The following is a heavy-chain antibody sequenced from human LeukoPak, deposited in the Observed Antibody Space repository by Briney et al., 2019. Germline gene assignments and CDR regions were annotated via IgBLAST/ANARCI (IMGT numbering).Heavy chain of an antibody. D-gene: IGHD3-9*01. Sequence: PSETLSLTCAVYGGSFSGYYWSWIRQPPGKGLEWIGEINHSGSTNYNPSLKSRVTISVDMSKNQFSLKLSSVTAADTAVYYCATGGDILTGYYSDAFDIWGQGTMVTVSS. J-gene: IGHJ3*02. CDR2: INHSGST. CDR3: ATGGDILTGYYSDAFDI. V-gene: IGHV4-34*01. CDR1: GGSFSGYY.